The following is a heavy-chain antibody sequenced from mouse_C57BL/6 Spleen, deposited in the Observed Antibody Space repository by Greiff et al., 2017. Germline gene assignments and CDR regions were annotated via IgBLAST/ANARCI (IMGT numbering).Heavy chain of an antibody. CDR1: GFTFSDYG. D-gene: IGHD4-1*01. J-gene: IGHJ2*01. Sequence: EVMLVESGGGLVKPGGSLKLSCAASGFTFSDYGMHWVRQAPEKGLEWVAYISSGSSTLYYADTVKGRFTISRDNAKNTLFLQMTSLRSEDTAMYYCARRTGTGYYFDYWGQGTTLTVSS. CDR3: ARRTGTGYYFDY. CDR2: ISSGSSTL. V-gene: IGHV5-17*01.